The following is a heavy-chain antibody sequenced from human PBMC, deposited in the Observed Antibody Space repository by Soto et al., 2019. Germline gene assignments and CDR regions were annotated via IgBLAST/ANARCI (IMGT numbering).Heavy chain of an antibody. D-gene: IGHD3-3*01. CDR3: TIFGVVVKSDGFDI. CDR2: INSDGSRT. V-gene: IGHV3-74*01. J-gene: IGHJ3*02. Sequence: EVQLVESGGGLVQPGGSLRLSCAASGFTFSSYWMHWVRQAPGKGLVWVSCINSDGSRTIYADSVKGRFTVSRDNAKNTLYLQMSSLRAEDTAVYYCTIFGVVVKSDGFDIWGQGTMVTVSS. CDR1: GFTFSSYW.